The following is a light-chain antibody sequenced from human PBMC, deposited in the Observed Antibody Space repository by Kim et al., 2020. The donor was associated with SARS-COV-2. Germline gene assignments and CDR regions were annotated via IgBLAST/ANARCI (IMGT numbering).Light chain of an antibody. CDR1: SLRSYY. V-gene: IGLV3-19*01. CDR2: GRN. Sequence: SYELTQDPAMSVALGQTVRITCQGDSLRSYYATWYQQKPRQAPVLVIYGRNNRPSGIPDRFSGSSSGNTASLTISGAQAEDEADFYCQSRDSGGNVVFGGGTQLTVL. CDR3: QSRDSGGNVV. J-gene: IGLJ2*01.